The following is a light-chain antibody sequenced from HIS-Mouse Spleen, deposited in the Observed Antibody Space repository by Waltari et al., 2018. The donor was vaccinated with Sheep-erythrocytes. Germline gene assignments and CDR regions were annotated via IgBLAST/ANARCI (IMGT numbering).Light chain of an antibody. CDR1: QSISSY. Sequence: DIQMTQSPSSLSASVGDRVTIPCRASQSISSYLNWYQQKPGTAPKLLIYAASSLQSGVPSRFSGSGSGTDFTLTISSLQPEDFATYYCQQSYSTPQFTFGPGTKVDIK. CDR2: AAS. V-gene: IGKV1-39*01. J-gene: IGKJ3*01. CDR3: QQSYSTPQFT.